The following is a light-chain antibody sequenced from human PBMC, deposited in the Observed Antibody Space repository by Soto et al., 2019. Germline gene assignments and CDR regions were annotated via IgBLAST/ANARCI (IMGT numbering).Light chain of an antibody. V-gene: IGLV2-11*01. CDR2: DVN. CDR3: CSYTGSYTRV. J-gene: IGLJ3*02. CDR1: SSDVGGYNY. Sequence: QSALTQPRSVSGSPGQSVTISCTGTSSDVGGYNYVSWYQQHPGKAPKFMIYDVNKRPSGVPDRFSGSKSGNTASLTISGLQAEDEADYYCCSYTGSYTRVFGGGTKLTVL.